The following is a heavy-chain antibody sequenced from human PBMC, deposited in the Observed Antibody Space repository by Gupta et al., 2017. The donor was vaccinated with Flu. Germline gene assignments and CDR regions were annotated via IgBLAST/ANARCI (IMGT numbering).Heavy chain of an antibody. Sequence: VKLVESGGGLVQPARSLRLSCTASGFTFGDYVTSWVRQAPGKGLGWVGFIRSKGYGGTTQYAEAVKGRFTISRDDSKSISYLQMNSVKTQATAGYYCTRSMTMGGVARGEEYWGQGTLVTVSS. D-gene: IGHD3-3*01. CDR2: IRSKGYGGTT. CDR1: GFTFGDYV. V-gene: IGHV3-49*04. CDR3: TRSMTMGGVARGEEY. J-gene: IGHJ4*02.